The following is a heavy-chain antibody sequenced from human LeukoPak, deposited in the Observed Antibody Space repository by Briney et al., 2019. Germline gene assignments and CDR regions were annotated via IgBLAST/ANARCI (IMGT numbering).Heavy chain of an antibody. CDR3: ARDNGDYAFDY. D-gene: IGHD4-17*01. V-gene: IGHV3-21*01. Sequence: GGSLRLSCAASGFTFSSYSMNWVRQAPGKGLEWVSSISSSSSYIYYADSVKGRFTISRDNAKNSLCLQMNSLRAEDTAVYYCARDNGDYAFDYWGQGTLVTVSS. CDR2: ISSSSSYI. CDR1: GFTFSSYS. J-gene: IGHJ4*02.